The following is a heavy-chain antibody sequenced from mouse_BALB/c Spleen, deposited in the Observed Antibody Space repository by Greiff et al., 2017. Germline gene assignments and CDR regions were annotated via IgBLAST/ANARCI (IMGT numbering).Heavy chain of an antibody. CDR2: ISDGGSYT. CDR1: GFTFSDYY. V-gene: IGHV5-4*02. Sequence: EVKLVESGGGLVKPGGSLKLSCAASGFTFSDYYMYWVRQTPEKRLAWVATISDGGSYTYYPDSVKGRFTISRDNAKNNLYLQMSSLKSEDTALYYCARDRGHAMDYWGQGTSVTVSA. CDR3: ARDRGHAMDY. D-gene: IGHD3-3*01. J-gene: IGHJ4*01.